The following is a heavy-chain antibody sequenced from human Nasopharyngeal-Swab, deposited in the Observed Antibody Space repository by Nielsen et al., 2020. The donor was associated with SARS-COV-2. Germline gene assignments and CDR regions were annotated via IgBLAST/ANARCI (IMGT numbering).Heavy chain of an antibody. Sequence: GGSLRLSCAASGFTFSSYGMHWVRQAPGKGLEWEAVRWYDGSNKYYADSVKGRFTISRDNSKNTLYLQMNSLRAEDTAVYYCARESELGDGYAGGLDYWGQGTLVTVSS. CDR1: GFTFSSYG. D-gene: IGHD5-24*01. J-gene: IGHJ4*02. V-gene: IGHV3-33*01. CDR3: ARESELGDGYAGGLDY. CDR2: RWYDGSNK.